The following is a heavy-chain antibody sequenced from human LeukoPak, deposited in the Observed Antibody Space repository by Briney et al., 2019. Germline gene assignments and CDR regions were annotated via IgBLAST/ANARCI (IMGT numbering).Heavy chain of an antibody. Sequence: PSETLSPTCTVSGYSISSGYYWGWIRQPPGKGLEWIGSIYHSGSTYFNPSLKSRVTISVDTSKNQFSLKMTSVTAADTAVYYCSSSGYLYRFDYWGQGTLVTVSS. J-gene: IGHJ4*02. CDR1: GYSISSGYY. CDR3: SSSGYLYRFDY. V-gene: IGHV4-38-2*02. CDR2: IYHSGST. D-gene: IGHD3-22*01.